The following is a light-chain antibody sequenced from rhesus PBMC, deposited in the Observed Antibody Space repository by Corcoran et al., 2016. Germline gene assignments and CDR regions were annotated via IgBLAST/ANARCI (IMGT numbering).Light chain of an antibody. J-gene: IGKJ4*01. Sequence: DIQMTQSPSSLSASVGDTVTITCRASQGISSNVAWYQQKPGKAPKPLIYYASNLESGVPSRFSGSGSGTDFTLTIGILQPEDFATYYCQQYHSAPLTFGGGTKVAIK. CDR3: QQYHSAPLT. V-gene: IGKV1-37*01. CDR1: QGISSN. CDR2: YAS.